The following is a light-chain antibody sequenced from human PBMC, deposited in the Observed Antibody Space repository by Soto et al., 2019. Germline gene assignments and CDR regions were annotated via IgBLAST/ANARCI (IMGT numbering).Light chain of an antibody. Sequence: QSVLTQPPSVSAPPGQTVTISCSGSTPNIAINYVSWYQKVPGTAPTLLIYDNDKRPSGIPDRFSASKSGTAATLDISGLQTGDEDDYYCATWDISLTAVLFGGGTKVTVL. CDR2: DND. CDR1: TPNIAINY. CDR3: ATWDISLTAVL. V-gene: IGLV1-51*01. J-gene: IGLJ3*02.